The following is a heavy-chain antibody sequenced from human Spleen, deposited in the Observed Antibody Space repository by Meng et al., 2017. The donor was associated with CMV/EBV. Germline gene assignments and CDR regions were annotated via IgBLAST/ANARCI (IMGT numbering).Heavy chain of an antibody. J-gene: IGHJ4*02. CDR2: ISGGST. V-gene: IGHV3-38-3*01. CDR1: GFTVSSNE. Sequence: GGSLRLSCAASGFTVSSNEMSWVRQAPGKGLEWVSSISGGSTYYADSRKGRFTISRDNSKNTLHLQMNSLRAEDTAVYYCAKDRDPLLLWFGESIDYWGQGTLVTVSS. CDR3: AKDRDPLLLWFGESIDY. D-gene: IGHD3-10*01.